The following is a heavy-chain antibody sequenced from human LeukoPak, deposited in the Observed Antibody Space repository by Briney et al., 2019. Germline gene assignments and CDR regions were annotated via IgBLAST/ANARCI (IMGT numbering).Heavy chain of an antibody. CDR2: IKQDGSEK. CDR3: ARDKVTDFGYGMDV. V-gene: IGHV3-7*03. CDR1: GLTFSSYW. J-gene: IGHJ6*04. D-gene: IGHD3-3*01. Sequence: GGSLRLSCAASGLTFSSYWMSWVRQAPGKGLEWVTNIKQDGSEKYYVDSVKGRFTISRDNAKNSLYLQMNSLRAEDTAVYYCARDKVTDFGYGMDVWGKGTTVTVSS.